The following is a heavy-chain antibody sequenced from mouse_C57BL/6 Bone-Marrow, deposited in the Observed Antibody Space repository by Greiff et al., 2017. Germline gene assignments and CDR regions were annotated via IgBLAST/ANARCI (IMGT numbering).Heavy chain of an antibody. CDR3: ARSVTTVPSFDY. D-gene: IGHD1-1*01. CDR2: IDPSDSYT. CDR1: GYTFTSYW. Sequence: VQLQQPGAELVMPGASVKLSCKASGYTFTSYWMHWVKQRIGQGLEWIGEIDPSDSYTNYNQKFKGKSTLTVDKSSSTAYMQLSSLTSEDSAVYYCARSVTTVPSFDYWGQGTTLTVSS. J-gene: IGHJ2*01. V-gene: IGHV1-69*01.